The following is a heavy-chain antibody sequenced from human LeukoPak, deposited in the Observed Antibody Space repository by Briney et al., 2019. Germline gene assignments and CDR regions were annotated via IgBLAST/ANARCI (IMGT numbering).Heavy chain of an antibody. CDR1: GGSISSSSYY. CDR3: SRHGAGEGSFSIDY. V-gene: IGHV4-39*01. Sequence: PSETLSLTCTVSGGSISSSSYYWGWIRQPPGKGLEWIGSIYYSGSTYYNPSLKSRVTISVDTSKNQFSLKLSSVTAADTAVYYWSRHGAGEGSFSIDYWGQGTLVTVSS. J-gene: IGHJ4*02. CDR2: IYYSGST. D-gene: IGHD3-16*01.